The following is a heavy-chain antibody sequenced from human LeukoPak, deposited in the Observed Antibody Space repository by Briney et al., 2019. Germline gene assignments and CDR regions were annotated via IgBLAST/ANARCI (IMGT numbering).Heavy chain of an antibody. CDR2: ISGSVLST. Sequence: GGSLRLSCTASGFTFSSYAMSWVRQAPGQGLEWVSGISGSVLSTYYADSAKGRFTISRDNSKNTLFRQMNSLRAEDTAVYYCARGNFDWLLSPNYLGQGTLVTVSS. CDR1: GFTFSSYA. D-gene: IGHD3-9*01. J-gene: IGHJ4*02. CDR3: ARGNFDWLLSPNY. V-gene: IGHV3-23*01.